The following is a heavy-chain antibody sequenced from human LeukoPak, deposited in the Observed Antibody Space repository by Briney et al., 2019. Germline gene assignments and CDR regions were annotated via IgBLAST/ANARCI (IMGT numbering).Heavy chain of an antibody. V-gene: IGHV3-11*01. CDR1: GFTFSDFY. J-gene: IGHJ4*02. Sequence: PGGSLRLSCAASGFTFSDFYMTWIRQAPGKGLEWVSYISNRGSTIHYADSVKGRFTISRDNAKNSLYLQMNSLRAEDTALYYCAKDYSRGYSYGYVRPIDYWGQGTLVTVSS. CDR3: AKDYSRGYSYGYVRPIDY. D-gene: IGHD5-18*01. CDR2: ISNRGSTI.